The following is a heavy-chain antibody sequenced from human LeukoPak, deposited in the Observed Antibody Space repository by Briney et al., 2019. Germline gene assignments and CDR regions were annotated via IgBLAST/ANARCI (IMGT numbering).Heavy chain of an antibody. V-gene: IGHV3-33*01. CDR2: IWYDGSNK. CDR3: ARDGRYYYDSSGSIDY. J-gene: IGHJ4*02. D-gene: IGHD3-22*01. CDR1: GFTFSSYG. Sequence: GGSLRLSCAASGFTFSSYGMHWVRQAPGKGLEWVAVIWYDGSNKYYADSVKGRFTISRDNSKNMLYLQMNSLRAEDTAVYYCARDGRYYYDSSGSIDYWGQGTLVTVSS.